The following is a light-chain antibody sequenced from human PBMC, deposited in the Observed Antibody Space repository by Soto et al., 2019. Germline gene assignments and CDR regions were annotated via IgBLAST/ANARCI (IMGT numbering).Light chain of an antibody. CDR3: QQYGASPIT. J-gene: IGKJ5*01. CDR1: HSVSGNY. CDR2: GAS. Sequence: EIVLTQSPGTLSLSPGERATLSCRASHSVSGNYITWYHQKPGQAPRVLIYGASSRATGIPDRFSGSGSVTDFTLTISRLEPEDFAVYYCQQYGASPITFGQGTRLEIK. V-gene: IGKV3-20*01.